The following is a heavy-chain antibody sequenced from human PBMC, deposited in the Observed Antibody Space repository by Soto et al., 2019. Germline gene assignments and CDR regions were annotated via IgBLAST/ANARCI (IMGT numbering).Heavy chain of an antibody. CDR3: AKLGMTTINRDY. Sequence: EAQLLESGGGLVQPGGSLRVSCAASGFSFDTYAMSWVRQAPGKGLEWVSTISGSGGITYYADSVKGRFTISRDNSKNILYLQMTSLRAEDTALYYCAKLGMTTINRDYWGQGTQVTVSS. J-gene: IGHJ4*02. CDR1: GFSFDTYA. V-gene: IGHV3-23*01. D-gene: IGHD5-12*01. CDR2: ISGSGGIT.